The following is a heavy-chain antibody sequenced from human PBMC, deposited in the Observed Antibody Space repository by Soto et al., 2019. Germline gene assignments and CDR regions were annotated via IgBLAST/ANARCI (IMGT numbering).Heavy chain of an antibody. J-gene: IGHJ5*02. D-gene: IGHD6-13*01. Sequence: PSETLSLTCSVSDDSINSDKYYWGWISQPPGKGLEWIGSIYYSGTTYHNPSLKSRATISVDTSKNQFSLKLSSVTAADTAVYYCARGRGITATGTSWFDPWGQGALVTVSS. CDR2: IYYSGTT. CDR3: ARGRGITATGTSWFDP. V-gene: IGHV4-39*01. CDR1: DDSINSDKYY.